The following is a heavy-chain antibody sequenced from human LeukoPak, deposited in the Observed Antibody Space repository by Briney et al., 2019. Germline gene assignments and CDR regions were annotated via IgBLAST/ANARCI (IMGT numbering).Heavy chain of an antibody. J-gene: IGHJ4*02. V-gene: IGHV1-2*02. CDR2: INPNSGGT. D-gene: IGHD3-22*01. CDR1: GYTFTGYY. CDR3: ARNFYFDSSGFYHY. Sequence: ASVKVSCKATGYTFTGYYMHWVRQAPGQGLEWMGWINPNSGGTNYAQKFQGRVTMTRDTSISTAYMELSRLRSDDTAVYYCARNFYFDSSGFYHYWGQGTLVTVSS.